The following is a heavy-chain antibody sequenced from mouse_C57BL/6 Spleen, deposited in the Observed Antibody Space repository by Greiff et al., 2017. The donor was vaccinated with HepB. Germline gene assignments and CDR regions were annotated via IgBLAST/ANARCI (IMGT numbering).Heavy chain of an antibody. Sequence: EVQLQESGGGLVKPGGSLKLSCAASGFTFSDYGMHWVRQSPEKGLEWVAYISSGSSTIYYADTVKGRFTISRDNAKNTLFLQMTSLRSEDTAMYYCARLPYWGQGTLVTVSA. CDR1: GFTFSDYG. CDR3: ARLPY. CDR2: ISSGSSTI. V-gene: IGHV5-17*01. J-gene: IGHJ3*01.